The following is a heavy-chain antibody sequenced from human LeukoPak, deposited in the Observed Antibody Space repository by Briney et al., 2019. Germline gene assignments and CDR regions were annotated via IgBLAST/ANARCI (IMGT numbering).Heavy chain of an antibody. Sequence: GGSLRLSCAASGFTFSSYSMNWVRQAPGKGLEWVSYISSLSGTINYADSVKGRFIISRDNAKNSLYLQMNSLRAEDTAVYYCAREVYYYDSSGFYYSGGFGYWGQGTLLTVSS. CDR2: ISSLSGTI. J-gene: IGHJ4*02. D-gene: IGHD3-22*01. CDR3: AREVYYYDSSGFYYSGGFGY. V-gene: IGHV3-48*01. CDR1: GFTFSSYS.